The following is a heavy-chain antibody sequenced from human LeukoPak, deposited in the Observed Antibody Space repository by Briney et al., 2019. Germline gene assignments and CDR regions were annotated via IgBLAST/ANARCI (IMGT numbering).Heavy chain of an antibody. Sequence: LAASVKVSCKASGYTFTSYAMNWVRQAPGQGLEWVGWIHTNTGNPTYAQGFTGRFVFSLDTSVSTAYLQISSLKAEDSAIYYCASDYGDYASNAFDLWGQGTMVTVSS. CDR3: ASDYGDYASNAFDL. D-gene: IGHD4-17*01. J-gene: IGHJ3*01. V-gene: IGHV7-4-1*02. CDR1: GYTFTSYA. CDR2: IHTNTGNP.